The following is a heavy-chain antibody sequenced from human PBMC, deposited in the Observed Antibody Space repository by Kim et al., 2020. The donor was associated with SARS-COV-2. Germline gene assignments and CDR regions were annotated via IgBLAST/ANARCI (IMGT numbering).Heavy chain of an antibody. CDR1: GFTFSRYW. Sequence: GGSLRLSCAASGFTFSRYWMSWVRQAPGKGLEWVANIKQDATEKHYVDSVRGRFTISRDNAESSLYLELNSLRVEDTAVYFCAGSLTSYFEYWGQGTPVT. V-gene: IGHV3-7*01. CDR3: AGSLTSYFEY. CDR2: IKQDATEK. J-gene: IGHJ4*02.